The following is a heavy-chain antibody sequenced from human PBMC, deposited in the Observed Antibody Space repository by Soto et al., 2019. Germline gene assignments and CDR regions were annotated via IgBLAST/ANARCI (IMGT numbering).Heavy chain of an antibody. V-gene: IGHV4-31*03. J-gene: IGHJ5*02. D-gene: IGHD3-3*01. CDR2: IYYSGST. CDR3: ARWWSGSRQGFDP. CDR1: GGSISSGDYY. Sequence: QVQLQESGPGLVKPSQTLSLTCTVSGGSISSGDYYWSWIRQHPGKGLEWIGYIYYSGSTYYNPSLKSRLTISVDTSKNPFSLKLSSVTAAATAVYYCARWWSGSRQGFDPWGQGTRVTVSS.